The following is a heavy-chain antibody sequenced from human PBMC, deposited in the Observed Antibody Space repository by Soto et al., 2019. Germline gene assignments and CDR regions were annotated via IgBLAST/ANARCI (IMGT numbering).Heavy chain of an antibody. CDR2: VGGSGDST. V-gene: IGHV3-23*01. J-gene: IGHJ4*02. CDR1: GFTFSNYA. D-gene: IGHD2-15*01. Sequence: EVQLLDSGGGLVQPGGSLRLSCAASGFTFSNYAMSWVRQAPGKGLEWVSGVGGSGDSTYYADSVKGRFTISRDNSKDTLYLQMNSLRAEDTAVYYCAKSPLGYCSGGSCHPPHYFDYWGQGTLVTVSS. CDR3: AKSPLGYCSGGSCHPPHYFDY.